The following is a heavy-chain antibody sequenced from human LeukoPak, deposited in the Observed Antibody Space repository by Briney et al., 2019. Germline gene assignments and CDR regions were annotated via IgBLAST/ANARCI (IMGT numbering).Heavy chain of an antibody. Sequence: GGSLRLSCAASGFTFSDYYMSWIRQAPGKGLEWVSYISSSGSTIYYADSVKGRFTISRDNAKNSLYLQMNSLRAEDTAVYYCARDPPYGSGSYHFDYWGQGTLVTVSS. D-gene: IGHD3-10*01. V-gene: IGHV3-11*04. CDR2: ISSSGSTI. J-gene: IGHJ4*02. CDR3: ARDPPYGSGSYHFDY. CDR1: GFTFSDYY.